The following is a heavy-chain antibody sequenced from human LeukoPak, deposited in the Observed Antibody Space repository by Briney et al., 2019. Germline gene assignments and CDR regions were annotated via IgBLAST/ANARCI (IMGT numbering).Heavy chain of an antibody. V-gene: IGHV5-51*01. Sequence: GESLKISCKGSGYSFSNHWIGWVRQLPGKGLECRGIIYPGDSDTSYTPSFQGQATISADKSINTAYLQSSSLKASHTAIYYCAKASSSSSTSHFQHWGQGTLVTVSS. CDR2: IYPGDSDT. J-gene: IGHJ1*01. CDR3: AKASSSSSTSHFQH. CDR1: GYSFSNHW. D-gene: IGHD6-6*01.